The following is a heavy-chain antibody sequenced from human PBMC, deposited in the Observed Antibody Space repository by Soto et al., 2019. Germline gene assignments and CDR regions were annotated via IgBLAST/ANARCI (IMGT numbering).Heavy chain of an antibody. CDR3: ARGNALDV. Sequence: QGQLQQSGPGLVKPSQTLSLTCAISGDSVSSDITSWNWIRQSPSRGLEWLGRTYYRSKWFHDYAASVTSRITINPDTSKNQFSLELNSMTPEDTAVYYCARGNALDVWGQGTVVTVFS. V-gene: IGHV6-1*01. D-gene: IGHD3-10*01. CDR1: GDSVSSDITS. J-gene: IGHJ3*01. CDR2: TYYRSKWFH.